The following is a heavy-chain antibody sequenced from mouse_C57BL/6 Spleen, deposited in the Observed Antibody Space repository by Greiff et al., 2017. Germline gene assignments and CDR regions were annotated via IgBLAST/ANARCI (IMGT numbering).Heavy chain of an antibody. V-gene: IGHV5-4*01. CDR1: GFTFSSYA. Sequence: EVQGVESGGGLVKPGGSLKLSCAASGFTFSSYAMSWVRQTPEKRLEWVATISDGGSYTYYPDNVKGRFTISRDNAKNNLYLQMSHLKSEDTAMYYCARLGRGDFDVWGTGTTVTVSS. CDR2: ISDGGSYT. D-gene: IGHD4-1*01. J-gene: IGHJ1*03. CDR3: ARLGRGDFDV.